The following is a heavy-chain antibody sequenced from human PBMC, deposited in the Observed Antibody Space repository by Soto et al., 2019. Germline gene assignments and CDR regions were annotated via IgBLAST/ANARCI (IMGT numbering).Heavy chain of an antibody. V-gene: IGHV3-48*03. CDR2: ISLSGSTI. CDR1: GFAFSNYE. J-gene: IGHJ4*02. D-gene: IGHD1-7*01. CDR3: ARESFSAPPNLFAY. Sequence: PGGSLRLSCAASGFAFSNYEMNWVRQAPGKGLEWVSYISLSGSTIYYADSVKGRFTISRDDAKNSLYLQMESLRADDTAVYYCARESFSAPPNLFAYWGQGTLLTVP.